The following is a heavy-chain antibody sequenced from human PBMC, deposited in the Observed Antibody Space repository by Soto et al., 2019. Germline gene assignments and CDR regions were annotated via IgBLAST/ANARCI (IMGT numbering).Heavy chain of an antibody. CDR1: GGSISSYY. V-gene: IGHV4-59*08. CDR3: ARLAGGGYFDY. J-gene: IGHJ4*02. D-gene: IGHD2-15*01. Sequence: QVQLQESGPGLVKPSETLSLTCTVSGGSISSYYWSWIRQPPGKGLEWIGYIYYSGSTNYNPSLRSRVTISVDTSKNQISLKLSSVTAADTAVYYCARLAGGGYFDYWGQGTLVTVSS. CDR2: IYYSGST.